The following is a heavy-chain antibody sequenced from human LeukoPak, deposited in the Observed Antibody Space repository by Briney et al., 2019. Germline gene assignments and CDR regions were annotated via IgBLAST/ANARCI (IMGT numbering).Heavy chain of an antibody. CDR3: AGALMVAAFDS. D-gene: IGHD2-15*01. CDR2: ISVRGCST. J-gene: IGHJ4*02. V-gene: IGHV3-23*01. CDR1: GFTFSSYA. Sequence: PGGSLRLSCAASGFTFSSYAMSWVRQAPGKGLEGVSAISVRGCSTSYADSVKGRFTISRDNSKNTLYLQMNSLRAEDTAVYYCAGALMVAAFDSWGQGTLVTLSS.